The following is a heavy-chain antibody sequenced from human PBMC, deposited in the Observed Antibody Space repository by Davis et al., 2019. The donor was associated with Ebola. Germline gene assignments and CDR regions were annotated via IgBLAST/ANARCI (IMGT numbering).Heavy chain of an antibody. Sequence: GESLKISCTASGFTFGDYAMSWFRQASGKGLEWVGRIRSKANSYATAYAASVKGRFTISRDDSKNTAYLQMNSLKTEDTAVYYCTSSGDYGDYWGQGTLVTVSS. CDR3: TSSGDYGDY. CDR2: IRSKANSYAT. D-gene: IGHD3-10*01. V-gene: IGHV3-73*01. CDR1: GFTFGDYA. J-gene: IGHJ4*02.